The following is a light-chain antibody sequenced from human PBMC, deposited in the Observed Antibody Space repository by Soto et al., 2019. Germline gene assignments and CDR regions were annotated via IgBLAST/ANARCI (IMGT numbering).Light chain of an antibody. CDR1: SSNIGAGYD. CDR2: ADN. Sequence: QSVLTQTPSVSGAPGQKITMSCTGSSSNIGAGYDVHWYQQVPGAAPRLLIYADNNRPSGVPDRFSASKSGTSASLAITGLQGEDEADYYCQSYDSSLSGHVVFGGGTKVTVL. J-gene: IGLJ2*01. CDR3: QSYDSSLSGHVV. V-gene: IGLV1-40*01.